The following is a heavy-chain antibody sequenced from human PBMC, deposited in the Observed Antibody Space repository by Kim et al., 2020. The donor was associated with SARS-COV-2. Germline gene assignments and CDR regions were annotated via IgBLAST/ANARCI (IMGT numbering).Heavy chain of an antibody. D-gene: IGHD3-10*01. CDR1: GGSISSYY. CDR2: IYYSGST. Sequence: SETLSLTCTVSGGSISSYYWSWIRQPPGKGLEWIGYIYYSGSTNYNPSLKSRVTISVDTSKNQFSLKLSSVTAAETAVYYCARDVGRGLLWFGELSPSYYYYYGLDVWGQGTTVTVSS. J-gene: IGHJ6*02. CDR3: ARDVGRGLLWFGELSPSYYYYYGLDV. V-gene: IGHV4-59*01.